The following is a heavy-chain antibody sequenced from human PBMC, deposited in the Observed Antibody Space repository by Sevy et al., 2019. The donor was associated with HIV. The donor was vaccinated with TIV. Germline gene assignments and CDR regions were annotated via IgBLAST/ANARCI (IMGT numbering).Heavy chain of an antibody. CDR2: IHPGDSET. Sequence: GESLKISCKGSGYRFTNYWIGWVRQMPGKGLEWMGIIHPGDSETRYSPSLQGQVTFSADRSIDTVYLQWSSLRASDSAVYYCARLRGSSCSSMEVWGQGTLVTVSS. J-gene: IGHJ4*02. CDR3: ARLRGSSCSSMEV. D-gene: IGHD2-2*01. V-gene: IGHV5-51*01. CDR1: GYRFTNYW.